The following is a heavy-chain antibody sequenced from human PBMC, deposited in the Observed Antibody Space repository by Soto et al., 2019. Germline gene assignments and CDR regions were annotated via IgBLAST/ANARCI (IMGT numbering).Heavy chain of an antibody. Sequence: PGGSLRLSCAASVFTFSSHWIHWVRQGPGKGLVWLSRVDSDGSGTNHAESVRGRFTISRDNAKNTVYLQINSLRDDDTAVYYCAKGTIGWAIDYWGQGTLVTVSS. J-gene: IGHJ4*02. CDR1: VFTFSSHW. V-gene: IGHV3-74*01. CDR3: AKGTIGWAIDY. D-gene: IGHD6-19*01. CDR2: VDSDGSGT.